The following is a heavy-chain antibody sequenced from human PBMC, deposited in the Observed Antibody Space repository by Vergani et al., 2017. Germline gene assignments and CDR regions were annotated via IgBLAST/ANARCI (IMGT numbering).Heavy chain of an antibody. Sequence: QVQLQESGPGLVKPSETLSLTCAVSGFSIDNGYYWDWIRQPPGKGLEWIGSIYRTGRTHFHPSLKSRVTISVDTSNYHFSLRLNSLTAADTAMYYCAVRPRVNLVGGEIVTKRTFDYWSQGSLVTVSS. V-gene: IGHV4-38-2*01. CDR1: GFSIDNGYY. J-gene: IGHJ4*02. CDR2: IYRTGRT. D-gene: IGHD3-10*01. CDR3: AVRPRVNLVGGEIVTKRTFDY.